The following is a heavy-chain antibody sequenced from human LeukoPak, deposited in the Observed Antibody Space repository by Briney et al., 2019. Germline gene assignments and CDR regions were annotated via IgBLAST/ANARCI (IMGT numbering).Heavy chain of an antibody. V-gene: IGHV4-38-2*02. D-gene: IGHD6-19*01. CDR3: ARVPYSSGWYFDY. J-gene: IGHJ4*02. Sequence: SETLSLTCTVSGGSISSYYWGWIRQPPGKGLEWIGSIYHSGSTYYNPSLKSRVTISVDTSKNQFSLKLSSVTAADTAVYYCARVPYSSGWYFDYWGQGTLVTVSS. CDR2: IYHSGST. CDR1: GGSISSYY.